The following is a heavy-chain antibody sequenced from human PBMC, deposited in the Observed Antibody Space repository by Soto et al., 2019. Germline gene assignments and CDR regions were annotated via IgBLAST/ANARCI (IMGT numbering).Heavy chain of an antibody. V-gene: IGHV4-30-4*02. CDR1: GGSISSGDYY. CDR2: IYYSGST. J-gene: IGHJ5*02. Sequence: SETLSLTCTVSGGSISSGDYYWSWIRQPPGKGLEWIGYIYYSGSTYYNPSLKSRVTISVDTSKNQFSLELRSLRSDDTAVYYCARVVGSSWQNWFDPWGQGTLVTVSS. D-gene: IGHD6-13*01. CDR3: ARVVGSSWQNWFDP.